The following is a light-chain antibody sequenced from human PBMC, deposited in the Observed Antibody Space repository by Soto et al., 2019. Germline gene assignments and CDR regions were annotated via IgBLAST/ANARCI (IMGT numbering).Light chain of an antibody. J-gene: IGKJ1*01. CDR1: QSISSW. CDR2: DAS. V-gene: IGKV1-5*01. Sequence: IQMTQSPSTLSAPVGDRVTTTSRASQSISSWLAWYQQKPGKAPKVLIFDASSLESGVPSRFSGSGSATEFTLTISSLQPDEFATYYCQQYSTYPWTVGQGTKV. CDR3: QQYSTYPWT.